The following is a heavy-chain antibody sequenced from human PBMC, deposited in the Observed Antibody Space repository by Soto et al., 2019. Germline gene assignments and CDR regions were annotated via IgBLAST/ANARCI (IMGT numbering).Heavy chain of an antibody. Sequence: GGSLRLSCAASGFTFDDYAMHWVRQAPGKGLEWVSGISWNSGSIGYADSVKGRFTISRDNAKNSLYLQMNSLRAEDTALYYCAKDRGMTTVTPFMDVWGQGTTVTVSS. CDR3: AKDRGMTTVTPFMDV. J-gene: IGHJ6*02. CDR2: ISWNSGSI. D-gene: IGHD4-4*01. CDR1: GFTFDDYA. V-gene: IGHV3-9*01.